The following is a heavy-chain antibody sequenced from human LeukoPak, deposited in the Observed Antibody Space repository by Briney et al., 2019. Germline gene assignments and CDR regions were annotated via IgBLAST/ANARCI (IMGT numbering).Heavy chain of an antibody. CDR1: GYSFNNYG. CDR3: ARDHDSSGYYQSRFDY. J-gene: IGHJ4*02. CDR2: ISVQNGNT. Sequence: ALVKVSRKAAGYSFNNYGIAWVRQAPGQGLEWMGWISVQNGNTKSAQKFDGRVTMTTDTSTSTAYMELRSLGSDDTAVYYCARDHDSSGYYQSRFDYWGQGTLVIVSS. V-gene: IGHV1-18*01. D-gene: IGHD3-22*01.